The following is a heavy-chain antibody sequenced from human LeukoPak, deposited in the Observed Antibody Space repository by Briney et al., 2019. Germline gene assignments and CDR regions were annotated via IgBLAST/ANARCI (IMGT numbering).Heavy chain of an antibody. CDR1: GFTLSSYA. J-gene: IGHJ4*02. V-gene: IGHV3-23*01. CDR3: AKQGFGC. Sequence: GGSLRLSCTASGFTLSSYAMSWVRQAPGEGLEWVSTISGSVDNTNYAEAVKGRFTISRDNSKNTMYLQMNSLRAEDTAVYYCAKQGFGCWGQGTLVTVSS. CDR2: ISGSVDNT.